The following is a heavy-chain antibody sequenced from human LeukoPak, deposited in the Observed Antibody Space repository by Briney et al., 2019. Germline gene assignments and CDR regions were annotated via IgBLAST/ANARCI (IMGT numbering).Heavy chain of an antibody. D-gene: IGHD2-21*02. J-gene: IGHJ4*02. V-gene: IGHV3-30*18. Sequence: GGFLRLSCAASGFTFHNYGMHWVRQAPGKGLEWVAVISYDGSNKYYADSVKGRFTISRDNSKNTLYLQMNSLRAEDTAVYYCAKDIAAFCGGDCYHKGFDYWGQGTLVTVSS. CDR3: AKDIAAFCGGDCYHKGFDY. CDR2: ISYDGSNK. CDR1: GFTFHNYG.